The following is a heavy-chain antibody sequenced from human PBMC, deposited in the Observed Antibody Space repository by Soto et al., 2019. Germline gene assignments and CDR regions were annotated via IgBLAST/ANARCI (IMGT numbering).Heavy chain of an antibody. J-gene: IGHJ6*03. CDR2: IYYSGST. CDR1: GGSISSYY. Sequence: PSETLSLTCTVSGGSISSYYWSWIRQPPGKGLEWIGYIYYSGSTNYNPSPKSRVTISVDTSKNQFSLKLSSVTAADTAVYYCARLGRAYCSGGSCYNLNYYYYYYMDVWGKGTTVTVSS. D-gene: IGHD2-15*01. CDR3: ARLGRAYCSGGSCYNLNYYYYYYMDV. V-gene: IGHV4-59*08.